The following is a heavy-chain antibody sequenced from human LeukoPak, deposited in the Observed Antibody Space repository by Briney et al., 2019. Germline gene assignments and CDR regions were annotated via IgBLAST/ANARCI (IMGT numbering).Heavy chain of an antibody. CDR3: ARHRRIAAAWNDAFDI. V-gene: IGHV5-51*01. CDR2: IYPGDSDT. CDR1: GYSFTSYW. D-gene: IGHD6-13*01. Sequence: GESLKISCKGSGYSFTSYWIGWVRQMPGKGLEWMGIIYPGDSDTRYSPSFQGQVTISADKSISTAYLQWSSLKASDTAMYYCARHRRIAAAWNDAFDIWGQGTMVTVSS. J-gene: IGHJ3*02.